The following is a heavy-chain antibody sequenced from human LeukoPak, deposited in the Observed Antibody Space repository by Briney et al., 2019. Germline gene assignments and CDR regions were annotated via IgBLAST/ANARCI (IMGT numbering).Heavy chain of an antibody. J-gene: IGHJ4*02. Sequence: PSETLSLTCTVSGYSISSGYYWGWIRQPPGEGLEWIGSIYHSGSTYYNPSLKSRVTISVDTSKNQFSLKLSSVTAADTAVYYCARVYNWNSSGLGAPRDWGRGTQVTVSS. D-gene: IGHD1-7*01. CDR1: GYSISSGYY. V-gene: IGHV4-38-2*02. CDR2: IYHSGST. CDR3: ARVYNWNSSGLGAPRD.